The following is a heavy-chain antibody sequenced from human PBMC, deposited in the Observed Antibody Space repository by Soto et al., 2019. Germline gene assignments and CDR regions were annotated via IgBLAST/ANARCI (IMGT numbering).Heavy chain of an antibody. J-gene: IGHJ4*02. Sequence: SVSNAWMNWVRQAPGKGLEWVGRIKSKTDGGTTDYAAPVKGRFTISRDDSKNTLYLQMNSLKTEDTAVYYCTTDLYCTNGVCYDYDYWGQGTLVTDSS. V-gene: IGHV3-15*07. CDR1: SVSNAW. CDR3: TTDLYCTNGVCYDYDY. D-gene: IGHD2-8*01. CDR2: IKSKTDGGTT.